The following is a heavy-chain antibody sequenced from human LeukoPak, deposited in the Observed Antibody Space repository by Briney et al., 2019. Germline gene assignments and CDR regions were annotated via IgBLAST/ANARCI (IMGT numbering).Heavy chain of an antibody. CDR1: GFTFSSYE. D-gene: IGHD6-19*01. CDR3: ARDPLRAVAWELERVDY. Sequence: GGSLRLSCAASGFTFSSYEMNWVRQAAGKGLEWVSYISSSGGTIYYADSVKGRFTIPRDNAKNSLYLQMNSLRAEDTAVYYCARDPLRAVAWELERVDYWGQGTLVTVSS. V-gene: IGHV3-48*03. CDR2: ISSSGGTI. J-gene: IGHJ4*02.